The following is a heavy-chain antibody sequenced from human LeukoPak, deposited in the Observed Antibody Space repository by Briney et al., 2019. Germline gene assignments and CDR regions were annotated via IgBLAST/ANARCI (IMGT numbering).Heavy chain of an antibody. CDR2: ISGDGGST. CDR3: ARCGTPNNYHYYGLDV. D-gene: IGHD5-24*01. Sequence: TGGSLRLSCAASGFTFDDYAMHWVRQAPGKGLEWVSLISGDGGSTYYADSVKGRFTISRDNAKNSLYLQMTSLRAEDTAVYYCARCGTPNNYHYYGLDVWGQGTTVTVSS. V-gene: IGHV3-43*02. J-gene: IGHJ6*02. CDR1: GFTFDDYA.